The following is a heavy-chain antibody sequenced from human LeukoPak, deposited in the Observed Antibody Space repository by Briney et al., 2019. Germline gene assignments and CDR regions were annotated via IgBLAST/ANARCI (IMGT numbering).Heavy chain of an antibody. V-gene: IGHV5-51*01. CDR1: GYSFTSYF. CDR2: IHPSDSDT. CDR3: ARSVATMAPHYFDY. D-gene: IGHD5-12*01. Sequence: GESLKISCNASGYSFTSYFIGWVRQMHGKGLELMGIIHPSDSDTSYSPSFEGQVTISADKSISTAYLQWSSLKASDTAMYYCARSVATMAPHYFDYWGQGTLVTVSS. J-gene: IGHJ4*02.